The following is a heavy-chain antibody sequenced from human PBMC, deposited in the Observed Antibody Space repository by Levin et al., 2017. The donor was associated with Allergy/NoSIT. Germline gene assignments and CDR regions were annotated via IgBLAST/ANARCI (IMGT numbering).Heavy chain of an antibody. V-gene: IGHV5-51*01. Sequence: KTGESLKISCKGSGYSFTSYWIGWVRQMPGKGLEWMGIIYPGDSDTRYSPSFQGQVTISADKSISTAYLQWSSLKASDTAMYYCASRENYYDSSGYFVGGPGHDAFDIWGQGTMVTVSS. J-gene: IGHJ3*02. D-gene: IGHD3-22*01. CDR3: ASRENYYDSSGYFVGGPGHDAFDI. CDR2: IYPGDSDT. CDR1: GYSFTSYW.